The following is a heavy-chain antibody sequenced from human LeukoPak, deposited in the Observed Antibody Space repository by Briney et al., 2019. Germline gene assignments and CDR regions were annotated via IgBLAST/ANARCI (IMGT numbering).Heavy chain of an antibody. V-gene: IGHV3-30*02. Sequence: GGSLRLSCAASGFTFSSYGMHWVRQAPGKGLEWVAFIRNDASNKYYGDSVKGRFTISRDNSKNTVYLQMNSLRVEDTAVYYCAKDSVGFTGDLYYFNYWGQGTLVTASS. J-gene: IGHJ4*02. D-gene: IGHD7-27*01. CDR2: IRNDASNK. CDR1: GFTFSSYG. CDR3: AKDSVGFTGDLYYFNY.